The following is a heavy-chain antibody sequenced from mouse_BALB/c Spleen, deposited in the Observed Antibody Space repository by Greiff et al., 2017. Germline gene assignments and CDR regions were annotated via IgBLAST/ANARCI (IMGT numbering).Heavy chain of an antibody. Sequence: EVKVVESGGGLVQPGGSLRLSCATSGFTFTDYYMSWVRQPPGKALEWLGFIRNKANGYTTEYSASVKGRFTISRDNSQSILYLQMNTLRAEDSATYYCARDGHYYGSPFFDYWGQGTTLTVSS. V-gene: IGHV7-3*02. CDR2: IRNKANGYTT. CDR1: GFTFTDYY. CDR3: ARDGHYYGSPFFDY. D-gene: IGHD1-1*01. J-gene: IGHJ2*01.